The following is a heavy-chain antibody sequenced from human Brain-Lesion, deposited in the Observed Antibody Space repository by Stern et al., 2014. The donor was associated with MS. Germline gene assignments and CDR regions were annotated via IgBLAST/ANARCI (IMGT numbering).Heavy chain of an antibody. J-gene: IGHJ6*02. CDR1: GGSISSGGYY. Sequence: VQLVESGPGLVKPSQTLSLSCTVSGGSISSGGYYWSWIRQPAGKGLEWIGRIFNSGSTRYNPSLKSRAPISIDTSKNQFSRRLNSMTAADTAVYYCARGRVVPGFQYYATDVWGQGTTVIVSS. V-gene: IGHV4-61*02. CDR2: IFNSGST. CDR3: ARGRVVPGFQYYATDV. D-gene: IGHD2-2*01.